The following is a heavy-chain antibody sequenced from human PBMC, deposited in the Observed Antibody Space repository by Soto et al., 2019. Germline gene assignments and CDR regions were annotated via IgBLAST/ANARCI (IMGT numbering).Heavy chain of an antibody. CDR2: ISGSGETT. D-gene: IGHD6-13*01. Sequence: GESLKISCAASGFIFSSYAMSWVRQAPGGGLEWVSAISGSGETTYYADSVKGRITVSRDNSMHTVYLQMNSLRAEDTAVFYCTRTPISSSWYFDNWGQGALVTVSS. V-gene: IGHV3-23*01. CDR1: GFIFSSYA. J-gene: IGHJ4*02. CDR3: TRTPISSSWYFDN.